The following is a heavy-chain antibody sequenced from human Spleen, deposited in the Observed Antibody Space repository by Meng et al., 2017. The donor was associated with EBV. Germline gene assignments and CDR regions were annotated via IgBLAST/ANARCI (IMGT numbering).Heavy chain of an antibody. J-gene: IGHJ5*02. CDR3: ARERYDSRGYTFDP. CDR2: ISSSGDTK. D-gene: IGHD3-22*01. CDR1: GSPFTDYY. V-gene: IGHV3-11*01. Sequence: VGSGGRLLQPGGSRGLACAASGSPFTDYYMGWIRQAPGKGLEWLAYISSSGDTKSYADSVKGRFTISRDNAKNSLHLQMNSLRAGDTAVYYCARERYDSRGYTFDPWGQGTLVTVSS.